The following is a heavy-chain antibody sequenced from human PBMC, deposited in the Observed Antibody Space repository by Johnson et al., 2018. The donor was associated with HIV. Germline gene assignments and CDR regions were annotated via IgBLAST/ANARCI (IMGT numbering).Heavy chain of an antibody. D-gene: IGHD6-13*01. CDR2: IYSGGST. CDR1: GFTVSSNY. CDR3: ARELGGSSLPFGAFDI. Sequence: VQLVESGGGVVQPGGSLRLSCAASGFTVSSNYMSWVRQAPGKGLEWVSVIYSGGSTYYVDSVTGRFTISRANSKNTLYLQMNSLRAEDPAVYYCARELGGSSLPFGAFDIWGQGTMVTVSS. J-gene: IGHJ3*02. V-gene: IGHV3-66*01.